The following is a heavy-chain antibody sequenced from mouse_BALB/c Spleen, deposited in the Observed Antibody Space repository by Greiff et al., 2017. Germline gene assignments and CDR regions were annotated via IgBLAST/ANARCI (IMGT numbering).Heavy chain of an antibody. CDR2: INSNGGST. Sequence: EVQGVESGGGLVQPGGSLKLSCAASGFTFSSYGMSWVRQTPDKRLELVATINSNGGSTYYPDSVKGRFTISRDNAKNTLYLQMSSLKSEDTAMYYCARDRAYWGQGTLVTVSA. CDR1: GFTFSSYG. V-gene: IGHV5-6-3*01. J-gene: IGHJ3*01. CDR3: ARDRAY.